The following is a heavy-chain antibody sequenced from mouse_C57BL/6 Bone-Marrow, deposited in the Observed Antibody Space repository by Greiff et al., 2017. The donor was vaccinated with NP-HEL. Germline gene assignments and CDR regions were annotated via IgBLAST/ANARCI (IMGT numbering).Heavy chain of an antibody. CDR2: INPDSSTI. D-gene: IGHD2-4*01. V-gene: IGHV4-1*01. CDR1: GFAFSRYW. J-gene: IGHJ2*01. CDR3: ASIYYDYSFDY. Sequence: EVKLVESGGGLVQPGGSLKLSCASSGFAFSRYWMSWVRRAPGKGLEWIGEINPDSSTINYAPPLKDKFIISRNNAKNTLNLQMSKVRSEVKALYNCASIYYDYSFDYWGQGTTLTVSS.